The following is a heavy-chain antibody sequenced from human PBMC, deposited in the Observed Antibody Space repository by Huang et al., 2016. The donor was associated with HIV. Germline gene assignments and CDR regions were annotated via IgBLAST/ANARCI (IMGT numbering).Heavy chain of an antibody. CDR2: IDYSGST. D-gene: IGHD3-3*01. J-gene: IGHJ4*02. CDR3: ARDHHDFWRGYRRMYFFDH. CDR1: GGSISTHY. V-gene: IGHV4-59*11. Sequence: QVQLQESGPGLVKPSETLSLTCTVSGGSISTHYWSWIRQPPGKGLEWIGGIDYSGSTNYSPSLNSRVTILLDTSKNQFSLRVNSVTAADTAMYYCARDHHDFWRGYRRMYFFDHWGQGTLVTVSS.